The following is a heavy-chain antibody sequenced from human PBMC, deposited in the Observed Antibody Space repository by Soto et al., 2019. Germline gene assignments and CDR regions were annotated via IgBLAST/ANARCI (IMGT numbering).Heavy chain of an antibody. CDR3: AKDFYYYDSSGHGDY. V-gene: IGHV3-23*01. Sequence: GALRLSCAASGFTFDGYAMSWVRQAPWKGLEWVSAISTSGGNTFYAVFVKGRFTITRDNSKNTLYLQMNSLRAEDTAVYYCAKDFYYYDSSGHGDYWGQGTLVTVSS. CDR2: ISTSGGNT. D-gene: IGHD3-22*01. CDR1: GFTFDGYA. J-gene: IGHJ4*02.